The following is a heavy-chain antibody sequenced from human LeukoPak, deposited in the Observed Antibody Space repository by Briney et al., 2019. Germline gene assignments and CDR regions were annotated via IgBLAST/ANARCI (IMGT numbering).Heavy chain of an antibody. J-gene: IGHJ6*02. CDR1: GGSISSYY. V-gene: IGHV4-59*12. Sequence: SETLSLTCTVSGGSISSYYWSWIRQPPGKGLEWIGYIYYSGSTNYNPSLKSRVTISVDTSKNQFSLKLSSVTAADTAAYYCARGGRVITMVRDFYYYYGMDVWGQGTTVTVSS. CDR3: ARGGRVITMVRDFYYYYGMDV. CDR2: IYYSGST. D-gene: IGHD3-10*01.